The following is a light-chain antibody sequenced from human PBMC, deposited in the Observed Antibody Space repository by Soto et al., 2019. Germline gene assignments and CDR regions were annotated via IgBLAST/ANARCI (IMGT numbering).Light chain of an antibody. CDR1: QSLVDSGGNTY. Sequence: DVVMTQSPLSLPVTLGQPASISCRSSQSLVDSGGNTYFNWYHQRPGQPPRRLIYKVSNRDSGVPDRLSGSGSGSDFTLKISRVEAEDVGVYYCEQGTLWPWTFGQGTKVEIK. V-gene: IGKV2-30*01. CDR3: EQGTLWPWT. CDR2: KVS. J-gene: IGKJ1*01.